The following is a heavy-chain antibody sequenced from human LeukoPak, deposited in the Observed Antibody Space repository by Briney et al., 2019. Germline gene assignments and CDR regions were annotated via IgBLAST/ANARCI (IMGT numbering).Heavy chain of an antibody. J-gene: IGHJ4*02. CDR1: GYTFSAYY. Sequence: ASVKVSCKASGYTFSAYYMHWVRQAPGQRLEWMRWINPNNDGTNYAQKFYGRVTMTWDTSISTAYMELNRLKSDDTAVYYCARAHVDIVATIKFDSWGQGTLVTVSS. V-gene: IGHV1-2*02. D-gene: IGHD5-12*01. CDR2: INPNNDGT. CDR3: ARAHVDIVATIKFDS.